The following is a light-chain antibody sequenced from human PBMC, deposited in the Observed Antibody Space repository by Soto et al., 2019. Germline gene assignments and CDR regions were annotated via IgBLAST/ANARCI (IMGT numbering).Light chain of an antibody. CDR2: DAS. CDR1: QTVRNNY. Sequence: EIVLTQSPGTLSLSPGERATLSCRASQTVRNNYLAWYQQKPGQAPRLLIYDASSRATGIPDRFSGSGSGTDFTLTISRLEPEDFALYYCQHYATSPITCGLGKRREIK. J-gene: IGKJ5*01. V-gene: IGKV3-20*01. CDR3: QHYATSPIT.